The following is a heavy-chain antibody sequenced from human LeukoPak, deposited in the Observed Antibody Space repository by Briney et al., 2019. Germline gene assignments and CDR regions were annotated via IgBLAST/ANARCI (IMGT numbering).Heavy chain of an antibody. CDR2: IYYSGST. CDR3: ARLTSGYYPYYFDY. J-gene: IGHJ4*02. Sequence: PSETLSLTCTVSGGSISTSYWSWIRQPPGKGLEWIGYIYYSGSTDYNPSLKNRVTISVDTSKNQFSLRLNSVTAADTAVYYCARLTSGYYPYYFDYWGQGTLVTISS. CDR1: GGSISTSY. D-gene: IGHD3-22*01. V-gene: IGHV4-59*01.